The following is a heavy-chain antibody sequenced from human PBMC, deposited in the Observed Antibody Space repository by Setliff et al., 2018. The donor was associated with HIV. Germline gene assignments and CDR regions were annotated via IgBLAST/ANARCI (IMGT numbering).Heavy chain of an antibody. J-gene: IGHJ6*02. D-gene: IGHD2-21*01. CDR2: INHSGIS. CDR3: ARSYCGGGLCFRGLDL. Sequence: PSETLSLTCAVYGGSFSDHYWSWIRQPPGKGLEWIGEINHSGISNFNPSLKSRVSIPIDTPRSQFSLKLSSVTAADTAVYYCARSYCGGGLCFRGLDLWGQGTTVTVSS. CDR1: GGSFSDHY. V-gene: IGHV4-34*01.